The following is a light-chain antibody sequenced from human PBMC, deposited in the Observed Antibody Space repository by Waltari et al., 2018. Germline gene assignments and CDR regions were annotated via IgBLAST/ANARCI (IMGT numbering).Light chain of an antibody. V-gene: IGKV4-1*01. J-gene: IGKJ4*01. Sequence: DIVMTQSPDSLAVSLGERATINCKSSQTVLSSSNNKNYLTWYQQKPGQPPKLLVYWASTRESGVPDRFSGRGSGTDFTLTISSLQAEDVAVYFCQQYYSLPLTFGGGTKVEIK. CDR3: QQYYSLPLT. CDR2: WAS. CDR1: QTVLSSSNNKNY.